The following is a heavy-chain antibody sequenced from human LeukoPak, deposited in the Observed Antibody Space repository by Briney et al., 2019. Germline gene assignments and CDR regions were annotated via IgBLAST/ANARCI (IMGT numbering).Heavy chain of an antibody. CDR3: ARALVGARRWFDY. CDR1: GGSISSSSYY. J-gene: IGHJ4*02. V-gene: IGHV4-39*07. D-gene: IGHD1-26*01. CDR2: IYYSGST. Sequence: SETLSLTCTVSGGSISSSSYYWGWIRQPPGKGLEWIGSIYYSGSTYYNPSLKSRVTISVDTSKNQFSLKLSSVTAAETVVYYCARALVGARRWFDYWGQGTLVTVSS.